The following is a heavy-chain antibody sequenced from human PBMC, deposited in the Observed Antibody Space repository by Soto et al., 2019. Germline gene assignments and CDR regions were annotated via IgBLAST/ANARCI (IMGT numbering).Heavy chain of an antibody. CDR1: GFTFSDYY. J-gene: IGHJ5*02. V-gene: IGHV3-11*01. Sequence: PXGSLRLSCSASGFTFSDYYMSWIRQAPGKGLEWISHISDSATTMYYADSVKGRFTISRDNARKSLFLHMNSLRAEDTAVYYCARDTAFISSGLFNHWGQGTLVTVSS. CDR2: ISDSATTM. CDR3: ARDTAFISSGLFNH. D-gene: IGHD3-22*01.